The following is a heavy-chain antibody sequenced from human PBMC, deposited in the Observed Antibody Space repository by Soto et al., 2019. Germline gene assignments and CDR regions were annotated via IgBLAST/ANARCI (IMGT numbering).Heavy chain of an antibody. V-gene: IGHV4-61*01. Sequence: QVQLQESGPGLVKPSETLSLTCTVSGGSVSSTSDCWNWIRHPPGKGLEWIGYIYNTGSTNYNPSLKSRVTISVDTSKNRFSLNLNSVTAADTAMYYCARAKKNYYDGGGYPVDSWCQGTLVTVSS. D-gene: IGHD3-22*01. CDR3: ARAKKNYYDGGGYPVDS. CDR1: GGSVSSTSDC. J-gene: IGHJ5*01. CDR2: IYNTGST.